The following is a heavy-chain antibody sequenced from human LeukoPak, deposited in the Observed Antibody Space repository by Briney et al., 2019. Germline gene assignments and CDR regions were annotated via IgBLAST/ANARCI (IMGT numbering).Heavy chain of an antibody. CDR1: GFTFSSYA. Sequence: GGSLRLSCAASGFTFSSYAMSWVRQAPGKGLEWVSAISGSGGSTYYADSVKGRFTISRDNSKNTLYLQMNSLRAEDTAVYYCAKVIAYYDFWSGYYGGPFDYWGQGTLVTVSS. CDR2: ISGSGGST. J-gene: IGHJ4*02. V-gene: IGHV3-23*01. CDR3: AKVIAYYDFWSGYYGGPFDY. D-gene: IGHD3-3*01.